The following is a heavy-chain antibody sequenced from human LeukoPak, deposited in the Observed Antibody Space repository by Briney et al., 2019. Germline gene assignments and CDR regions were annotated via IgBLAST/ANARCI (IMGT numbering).Heavy chain of an antibody. V-gene: IGHV3-15*01. D-gene: IGHD4-11*01. CDR2: IKSKTDGGTA. Sequence: PGGSLRLSCAASGFTFSNVWMSWVRQAPGKGLEWVGRIKSKTDGGTADYAAPVKGRFNISRDDSKNMLFLQMNSLKTEDTAVYYCTTDLYSTYVTIDYWGQGTLVTVSS. J-gene: IGHJ4*02. CDR1: GFTFSNVW. CDR3: TTDLYSTYVTIDY.